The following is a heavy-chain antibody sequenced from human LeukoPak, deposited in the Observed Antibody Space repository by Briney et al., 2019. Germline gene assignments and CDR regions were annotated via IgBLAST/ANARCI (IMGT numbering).Heavy chain of an antibody. V-gene: IGHV4-39*07. CDR1: GGSISSSSYY. CDR3: ARVTGYSSSWYGRGWFDP. Sequence: PSETLSLTCTVSGGSISSSSYYWGWIRQPPGKGLEWIGSIYYSGSTYYNPSPKSRVTISVDTSKNQFSLKLSSVTAADTAVYYCARVTGYSSSWYGRGWFDPWGREPWSPSPQ. J-gene: IGHJ5*02. CDR2: IYYSGST. D-gene: IGHD6-13*01.